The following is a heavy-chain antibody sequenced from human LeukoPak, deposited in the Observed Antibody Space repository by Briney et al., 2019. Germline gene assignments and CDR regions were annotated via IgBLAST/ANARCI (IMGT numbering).Heavy chain of an antibody. CDR2: INPNSGGT. CDR3: ARVAQGSITGTTLY. V-gene: IGHV1-2*02. D-gene: IGHD1-7*01. CDR1: GYTFTGYY. J-gene: IGHJ4*02. Sequence: ASVKVSCKASGYTFTGYYMHWVRQAPGQGLEWMGWINPNSGGTNYAQKFQGRVTMTRDTSISTAYMELRSLRSDDTAVYYCARVAQGSITGTTLYWGQGTLVTVSS.